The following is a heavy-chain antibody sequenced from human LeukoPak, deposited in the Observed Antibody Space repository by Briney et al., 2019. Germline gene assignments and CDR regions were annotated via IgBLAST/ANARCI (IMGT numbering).Heavy chain of an antibody. CDR1: GFTFSSYA. CDR3: AKLPGLLWFGELSREYYFDY. Sequence: GGSLRLSCAASGFTFSSYALSSVRQAPGKGLESVSAISGSGGSTYYADSVKGRFTISRDNCKNTLYLQMNSLRAEDTAVYYCAKLPGLLWFGELSREYYFDYWGQGTLVTVSS. D-gene: IGHD3-10*01. V-gene: IGHV3-23*01. J-gene: IGHJ4*02. CDR2: ISGSGGST.